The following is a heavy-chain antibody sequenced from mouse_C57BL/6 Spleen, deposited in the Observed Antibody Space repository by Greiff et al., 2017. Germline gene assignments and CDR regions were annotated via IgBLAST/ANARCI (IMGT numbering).Heavy chain of an antibody. Sequence: QVQLQQPGAELVRPGSSVKLSCKASGYTFTSYWMHWVKQRPIQGLEWIGNIDPSDSDTHYNQKFKDKATLTVDKSYSTAYMQLSSLTTEDSAVYYCERGGQFITTVGWYFDVWGTGTTVTVSS. CDR1: GYTFTSYW. D-gene: IGHD1-1*01. CDR2: IDPSDSDT. V-gene: IGHV1-52*01. J-gene: IGHJ1*03. CDR3: ERGGQFITTVGWYFDV.